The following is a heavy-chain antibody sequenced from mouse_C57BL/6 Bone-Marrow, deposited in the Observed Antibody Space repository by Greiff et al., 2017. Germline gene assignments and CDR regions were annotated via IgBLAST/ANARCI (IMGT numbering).Heavy chain of an antibody. CDR2: IRNKANGYTT. D-gene: IGHD2-12*01. V-gene: IGHV7-3*01. CDR1: GFTFTDYY. CDR3: ARLRLYFDY. Sequence: EVKLVESGGGLVQPGGSLSLSCAASGFTFTDYYMSWVRQPPGEALEWLGFIRNKANGYTTEYSASVKGRFTISRDNSQSILYLQMNALRAEDSATYYCARLRLYFDYWGQGTTLTVSS. J-gene: IGHJ2*01.